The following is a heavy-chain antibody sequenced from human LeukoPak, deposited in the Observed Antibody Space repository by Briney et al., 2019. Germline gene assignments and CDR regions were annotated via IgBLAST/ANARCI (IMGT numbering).Heavy chain of an antibody. Sequence: GGSLRLSCAASGFTFSSYAMSWVRQAPGKGLEWVSAISGSGGSTYYADSVKGRFTISRDNSKNTLYLQMNSQRAEDTAVYYCARGYCTSTNCNNWFDPWGQGALVTVSS. D-gene: IGHD2-2*01. CDR1: GFTFSSYA. CDR3: ARGYCTSTNCNNWFDP. CDR2: ISGSGGST. V-gene: IGHV3-23*01. J-gene: IGHJ5*02.